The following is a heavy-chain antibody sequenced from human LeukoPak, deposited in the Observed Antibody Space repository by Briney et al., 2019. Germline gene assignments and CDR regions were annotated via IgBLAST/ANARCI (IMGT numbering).Heavy chain of an antibody. CDR2: MNPNSGNT. J-gene: IGHJ6*02. D-gene: IGHD4-17*01. Sequence: GASVKVSCKASGYTFTSYDINWVRQATGQGLEWMGWMNPNSGNTGYAQKFQGRVTMTRNTSISTAYMELSSLRSEDTAVYYCARDSTNYGDYGYYYYGMDVWGQGTTVTVSS. CDR3: ARDSTNYGDYGYYYYGMDV. V-gene: IGHV1-8*01. CDR1: GYTFTSYD.